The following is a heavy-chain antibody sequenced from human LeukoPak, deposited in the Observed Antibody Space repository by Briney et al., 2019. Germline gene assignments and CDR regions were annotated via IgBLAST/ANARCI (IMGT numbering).Heavy chain of an antibody. CDR3: AKDDIGYYFDN. V-gene: IGHV3-23*01. CDR2: ISVAGDTT. Sequence: RGSLRLSCAPSRFTPKNYAMSRVCDALQKGLEWVSSISVAGDTTYYADFVKGRFTISRDIFKNTLYLQMDSLRAGETAVYYCAKDDIGYYFDNWGQGTLVTVSS. J-gene: IGHJ4*02. D-gene: IGHD5-12*01. CDR1: RFTPKNYA.